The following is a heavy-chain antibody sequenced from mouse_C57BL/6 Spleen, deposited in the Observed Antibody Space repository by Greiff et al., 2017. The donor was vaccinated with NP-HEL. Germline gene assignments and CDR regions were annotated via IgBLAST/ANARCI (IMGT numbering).Heavy chain of an antibody. D-gene: IGHD3-2*02. V-gene: IGHV1-82*01. Sequence: QVQLQQSGPELVKPGASVKISCKASGYAFSSSWMNWVKQRPGKGLEWIGRIYPGDGDTNYNGKFKGKATLTADKSSSTAYMQLSSLTSEDSAVYFCARANPAQASFAYWGQGTLVTVSA. J-gene: IGHJ3*01. CDR2: IYPGDGDT. CDR3: ARANPAQASFAY. CDR1: GYAFSSSW.